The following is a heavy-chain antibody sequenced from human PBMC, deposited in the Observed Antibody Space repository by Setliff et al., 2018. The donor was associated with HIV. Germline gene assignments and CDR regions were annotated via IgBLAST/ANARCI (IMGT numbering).Heavy chain of an antibody. J-gene: IGHJ6*02. D-gene: IGHD3-10*01. CDR1: GGSITSSGYN. V-gene: IGHV4-31*03. Sequence: SETMSLTCIVSGGSITSSGYNWNWIRQHPGKGLEWIGYIYSSGRTSYNPSLQSRVSISIDTSKNQFSLKLASVIAADPAVYYCARDEVRYYSGSESVRAGMDVWGQGTAVTVSS. CDR3: ARDEVRYYSGSESVRAGMDV. CDR2: IYSSGRT.